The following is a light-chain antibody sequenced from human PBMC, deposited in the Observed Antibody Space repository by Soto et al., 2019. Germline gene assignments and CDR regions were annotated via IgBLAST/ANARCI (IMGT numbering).Light chain of an antibody. V-gene: IGLV1-51*01. Sequence: QSVLTQPPSVSAAPGQRVTISCSGSASNIGNNSVSSYQQLPGAATKLLIYDDNNRPSGIPDRFSGSKSGTSATLGITGLQTGDEADYYCGTWDTSLPACVFGPGTKVTVL. CDR1: ASNIGNNS. J-gene: IGLJ1*01. CDR3: GTWDTSLPACV. CDR2: DDN.